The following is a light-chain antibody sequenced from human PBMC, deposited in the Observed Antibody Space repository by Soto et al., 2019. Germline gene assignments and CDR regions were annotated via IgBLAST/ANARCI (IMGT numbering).Light chain of an antibody. CDR2: DAS. V-gene: IGKV3-11*01. J-gene: IGKJ1*01. CDR3: QQRSNWLWT. Sequence: TLSLSPGERATLSCSASQSVSSYLAWYQQKPGQAPRLLIYDASNRATGIPARFSGSGSGTDFTLTISSLEPEDFAVYYCQQRSNWLWTFGQGTKVDIK. CDR1: QSVSSY.